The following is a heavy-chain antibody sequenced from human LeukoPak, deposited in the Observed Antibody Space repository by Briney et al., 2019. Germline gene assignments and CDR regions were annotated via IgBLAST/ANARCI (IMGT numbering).Heavy chain of an antibody. J-gene: IGHJ6*03. CDR1: AFTFSSYW. CDR3: ARDRGYYYYMDV. V-gene: IGHV3-7*01. CDR2: IKQDGSEK. Sequence: GGSLRLSCAASAFTFSSYWMSWVRQAPGQGLEWVANIKQDGSEKYYVDSVKGRFTISRDNAKNSLYLQMNSLRAEDTAVYCCARDRGYYYYMDVWGKGTTVTVSS. D-gene: IGHD1-26*01.